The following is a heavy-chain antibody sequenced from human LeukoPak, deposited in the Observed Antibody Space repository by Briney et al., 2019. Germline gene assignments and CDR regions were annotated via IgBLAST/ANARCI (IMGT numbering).Heavy chain of an antibody. V-gene: IGHV4-34*01. CDR1: GGSFSGYY. CDR2: INHSGST. CDR3: ARSGYNSSGYYQKFDY. D-gene: IGHD3-22*01. J-gene: IGHJ4*02. Sequence: SETLSLTCAVYGGSFSGYYWSWIRQPPGKGLEWIGEINHSGSTNYNPSLKSRVTISVDTSKNQFSLKLSSVTAADTAVYYCARSGYNSSGYYQKFDYWGQGTLVTVSS.